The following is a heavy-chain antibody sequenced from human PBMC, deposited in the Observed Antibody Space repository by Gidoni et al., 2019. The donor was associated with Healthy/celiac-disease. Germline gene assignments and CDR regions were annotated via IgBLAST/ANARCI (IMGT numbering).Heavy chain of an antibody. V-gene: IGHV1-46*01. CDR2: INPSGGST. Sequence: QVQLVPSGAEVKRPGASVKVSCKASGYTFTSYYMHWVRQPPGQGLAWMGIINPSGGSTSYAPKFQGSVTMTRDTSTSTVFMELSSLISEDTAVYYCARDEGYCSGGICYSYNWFDPWGQGTLVTVSS. D-gene: IGHD2-15*01. J-gene: IGHJ5*02. CDR3: ARDEGYCSGGICYSYNWFDP. CDR1: GYTFTSYY.